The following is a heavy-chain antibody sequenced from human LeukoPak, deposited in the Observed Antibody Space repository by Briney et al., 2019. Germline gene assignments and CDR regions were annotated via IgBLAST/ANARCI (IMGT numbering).Heavy chain of an antibody. J-gene: IGHJ6*02. CDR3: ARDPYDYVWGSYRYYYYYGMDV. D-gene: IGHD3-16*02. Sequence: VASVKLSCKASGGTFSSYAISWVRQAPGQGLEWVGGIIPIFGTTNYAQKFQGRVTVTADESTSTAYMELSSLRSEDTAVYYCARDPYDYVWGSYRYYYYYGMDVWGQGTTVTVSS. V-gene: IGHV1-69*13. CDR2: IIPIFGTT. CDR1: GGTFSSYA.